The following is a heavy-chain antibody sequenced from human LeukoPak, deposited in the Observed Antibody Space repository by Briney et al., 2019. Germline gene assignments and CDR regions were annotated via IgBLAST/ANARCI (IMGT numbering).Heavy chain of an antibody. V-gene: IGHV3-23*01. CDR2: ISGSGGST. CDR3: AKAEYYYDSSGYYYSGWFDP. CDR1: GFTFSSYA. J-gene: IGHJ5*02. Sequence: GGSLRLSCAASGFTFSSYAMSWVRQAPGKGLEWVSAISGSGGSTYYADSVKGRFTISRDNSKNTLYLQMNSLRAEDTAVHYCAKAEYYYDSSGYYYSGWFDPWGQGTLVTVSS. D-gene: IGHD3-22*01.